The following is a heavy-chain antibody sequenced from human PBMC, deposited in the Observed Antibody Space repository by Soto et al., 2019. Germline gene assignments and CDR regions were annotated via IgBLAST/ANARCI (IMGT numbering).Heavy chain of an antibody. D-gene: IGHD2-2*01. CDR2: IIPIFGTA. J-gene: IGHJ6*02. CDR3: ARRLVVPAAIHPTYGMDV. Sequence: GASVKVSFKASGGTFSSYAISWVRHAPGQGLEWMGGIIPIFGTANYAQKFQGRVTITADESTSTAYMELSSLRSEDTAVYYCARRLVVPAAIHPTYGMDVWGQGTTVTVSS. V-gene: IGHV1-69*13. CDR1: GGTFSSYA.